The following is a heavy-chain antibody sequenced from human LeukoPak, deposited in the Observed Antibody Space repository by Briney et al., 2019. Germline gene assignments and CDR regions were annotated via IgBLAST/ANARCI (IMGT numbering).Heavy chain of an antibody. CDR2: IYNTASD. J-gene: IGHJ4*02. Sequence: SGTLSLTCTVSGGSSTNYYWSWIRQPAGKGLEWIGRIYNTASDNYNPSLKSRVTMSADTSKNQFSLKLSSVTAADTAVYYCARDWDWNDDLDYWGQGTLVTVSS. CDR3: ARDWDWNDDLDY. CDR1: GGSSTNYY. D-gene: IGHD1-1*01. V-gene: IGHV4-4*07.